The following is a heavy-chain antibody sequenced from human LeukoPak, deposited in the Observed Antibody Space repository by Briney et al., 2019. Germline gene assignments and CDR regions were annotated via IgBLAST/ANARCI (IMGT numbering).Heavy chain of an antibody. D-gene: IGHD3-10*01. CDR1: GFTFSTYG. J-gene: IGHJ3*02. Sequence: PGGSLRLSCAASGFTFSTYGMIWVRQAPGKGLEWVSFISGSDGSTYYADSVRGRLTLSRDNTKNTLYLQMNSLRAEDTAVYYCVLRVRGVNGFDIWGQGTMVTVSS. CDR2: ISGSDGST. V-gene: IGHV3-23*01. CDR3: VLRVRGVNGFDI.